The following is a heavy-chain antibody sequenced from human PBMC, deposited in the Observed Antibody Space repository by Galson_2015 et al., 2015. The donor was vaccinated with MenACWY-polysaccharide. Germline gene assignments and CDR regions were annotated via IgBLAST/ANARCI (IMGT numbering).Heavy chain of an antibody. CDR3: ARGYSAYD. CDR2: IKSDGSST. Sequence: SLRLSCAASGFTFSSYWMHWVRQAPGKGLVWVSRIKSDGSSTNYADSVKGRFTISRDNAKNTLYLQMNSLRAEDTALCYCARGYSAYDWGQGTLVTVSA. J-gene: IGHJ4*02. V-gene: IGHV3-74*01. CDR1: GFTFSSYW. D-gene: IGHD5-12*01.